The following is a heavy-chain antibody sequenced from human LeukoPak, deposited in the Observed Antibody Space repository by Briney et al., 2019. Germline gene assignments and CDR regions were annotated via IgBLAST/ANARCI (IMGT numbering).Heavy chain of an antibody. CDR2: IWYDGSNK. CDR1: GFTFSSYG. Sequence: GRSLRLSCAAPGFTFSSYGMHWVRQAPGKGLEWVAVIWYDGSNKYYADSVKGRFTISRDNSKNTLYLQMNSLRAEDTAVYYCARDRLWFGELFSPGWFDPWGQGTLVTVSS. CDR3: ARDRLWFGELFSPGWFDP. V-gene: IGHV3-33*01. D-gene: IGHD3-10*01. J-gene: IGHJ5*02.